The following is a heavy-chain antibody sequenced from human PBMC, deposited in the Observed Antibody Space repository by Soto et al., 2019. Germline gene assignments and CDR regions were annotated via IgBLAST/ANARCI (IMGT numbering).Heavy chain of an antibody. D-gene: IGHD6-19*01. CDR3: ATAFYSSGWGMDV. Sequence: ASVKGSCKVSGYTLTELSMHWVRQAPGKGLEWMGGFDPEDGERIYAQKFQGRVTMTEDTSTDTPYMKLSSLRSEDTAVYYYATAFYSSGWGMDVWGQGTTVTV. V-gene: IGHV1-24*01. J-gene: IGHJ6*02. CDR1: GYTLTELS. CDR2: FDPEDGER.